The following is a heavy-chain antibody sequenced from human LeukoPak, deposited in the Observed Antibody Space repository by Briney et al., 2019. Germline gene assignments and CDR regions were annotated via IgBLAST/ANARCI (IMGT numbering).Heavy chain of an antibody. V-gene: IGHV3-23*01. D-gene: IGHD6-19*01. Sequence: GGSLRLSCAASGFTFSSYAMSWVRQAPGKGLEWVSAISGSGGSTYYADSVKGRFTISGDNSKNTLYLQMNSLRAEDTAVYYCAKGASDEQWLEYYFDYWGQGTLVTVSS. CDR1: GFTFSSYA. CDR2: ISGSGGST. J-gene: IGHJ4*02. CDR3: AKGASDEQWLEYYFDY.